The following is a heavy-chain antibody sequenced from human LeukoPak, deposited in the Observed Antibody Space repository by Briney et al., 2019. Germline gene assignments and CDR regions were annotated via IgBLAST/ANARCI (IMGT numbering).Heavy chain of an antibody. CDR3: ASGPSRWDIDY. J-gene: IGHJ4*02. V-gene: IGHV3-74*01. D-gene: IGHD1-26*01. Sequence: PGGSLRLSCAASGFTFSSYWMHWVRQAPGKGLVWVSRINSDGSSTSYADSVKGRFTISRDNAKNTLYLQMNSLRAEDTAVYYCASGPSRWDIDYWGQGTLVTVSS. CDR1: GFTFSSYW. CDR2: INSDGSST.